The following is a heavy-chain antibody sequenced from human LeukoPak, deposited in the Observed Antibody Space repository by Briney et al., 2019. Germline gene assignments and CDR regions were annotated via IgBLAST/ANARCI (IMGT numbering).Heavy chain of an antibody. Sequence: SETLSLTCTVSGGSISSYYWSWIRQPAGKGLEWIGRIYTSGSTNYNPSLKSRVTMSVDTSKNQFSLKLSSVTAADTAVYFCAKFYFDSSGYYDVFDIWGQGTMVTVSS. CDR2: IYTSGST. D-gene: IGHD3-22*01. CDR3: AKFYFDSSGYYDVFDI. V-gene: IGHV4-4*07. CDR1: GGSISSYY. J-gene: IGHJ3*02.